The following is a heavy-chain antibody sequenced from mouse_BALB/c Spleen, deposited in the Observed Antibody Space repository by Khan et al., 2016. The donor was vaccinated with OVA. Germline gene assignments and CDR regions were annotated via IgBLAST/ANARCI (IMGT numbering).Heavy chain of an antibody. D-gene: IGHD2-1*01. CDR1: GFTFSSFV. J-gene: IGHJ3*01. Sequence: EVELVESGGGLVEPGGSLKLSCAASGFTFSSFVMSWVRQTPEKRLEWVATISSAATYTYYPDSVKGRFTISRDNAKNTLYLQMNSLRSDDTATYYCANGNYGWFAYWGQGTLVTVPT. CDR2: ISSAATYT. V-gene: IGHV5-9-1*01. CDR3: ANGNYGWFAY.